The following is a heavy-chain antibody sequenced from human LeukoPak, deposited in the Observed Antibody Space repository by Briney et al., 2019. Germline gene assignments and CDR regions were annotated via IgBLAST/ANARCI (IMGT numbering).Heavy chain of an antibody. J-gene: IGHJ4*02. Sequence: PGGSLRLSCAASGFTVSSNYMSWVRQAPGKGLEWVSVIYSGGSTYYADSVKGRFTISRDNSKNSLYLQMNSLRAEDTAVYYCARFRFGYYDSSASHWGQGTLVTVSS. V-gene: IGHV3-53*01. D-gene: IGHD3-22*01. CDR1: GFTVSSNY. CDR3: ARFRFGYYDSSASH. CDR2: IYSGGST.